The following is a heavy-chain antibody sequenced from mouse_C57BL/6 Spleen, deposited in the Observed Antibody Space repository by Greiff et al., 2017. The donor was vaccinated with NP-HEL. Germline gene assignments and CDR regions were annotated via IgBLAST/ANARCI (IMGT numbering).Heavy chain of an antibody. CDR1: GFTFSDYG. Sequence: DVKLVESGGGLVKPGGSLKLSCAASGFTFSDYGMHWVRQAPEKGLEWVAYISSGSSTIYYADTVKGRFTISRDNAKNTLFLQMTSLRSEDTAMYYCARIITTPYYAMDYWGQGTSVTVSS. J-gene: IGHJ4*01. CDR3: ARIITTPYYAMDY. D-gene: IGHD1-1*01. V-gene: IGHV5-17*01. CDR2: ISSGSSTI.